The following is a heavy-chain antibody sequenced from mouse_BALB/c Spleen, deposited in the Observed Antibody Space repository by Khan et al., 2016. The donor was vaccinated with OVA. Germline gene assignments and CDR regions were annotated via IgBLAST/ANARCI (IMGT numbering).Heavy chain of an antibody. J-gene: IGHJ3*01. CDR1: GYSFSSYW. CDR3: TRKETGTWFAY. CDR2: IYPGNSDT. V-gene: IGHV1-5*01. Sequence: EVQLKQSGTVLARPGASVEMSCKASGYSFSSYWMHWVKQRPGQGLEWIGAIYPGNSDTNYNQKFKDKAKLTAVTSASTAYMELNSLTNEDSAVYYCTRKETGTWFAYWGQGTLVTVSA. D-gene: IGHD1-3*01.